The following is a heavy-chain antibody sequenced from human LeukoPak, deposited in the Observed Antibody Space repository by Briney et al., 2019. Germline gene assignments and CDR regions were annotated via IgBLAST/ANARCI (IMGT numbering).Heavy chain of an antibody. CDR3: ARDRPGYSSWFDP. CDR2: ININTGGT. Sequence: ASVTVSCKASGYSFTDYHMHWVRQAPGQGLEWMGWININTGGTNYAQKFQGRVTLTRDTSITTAYMEMSSLRSDDTAVYYCARDRPGYSSWFDPWGQGTLVTVSS. V-gene: IGHV1-2*02. D-gene: IGHD6-19*01. CDR1: GYSFTDYH. J-gene: IGHJ5*02.